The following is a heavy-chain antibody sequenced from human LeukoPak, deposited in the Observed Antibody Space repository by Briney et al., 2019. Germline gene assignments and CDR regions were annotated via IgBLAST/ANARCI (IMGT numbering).Heavy chain of an antibody. CDR3: ARDPAHFYSGYDFYMDV. CDR1: GYTFSSYA. CDR2: ISGGGDSGGST. D-gene: IGHD1-26*01. V-gene: IGHV3-23*01. Sequence: GGSLRLSCAASGYTFSSYAMSWVRQAPGKGLEWVSVISGGGDSGGSTFYADSVKGRFTISRDNSKNTLYLQMNSLRAEDTAVYYCARDPAHFYSGYDFYMDVWGKGTTVTVSS. J-gene: IGHJ6*03.